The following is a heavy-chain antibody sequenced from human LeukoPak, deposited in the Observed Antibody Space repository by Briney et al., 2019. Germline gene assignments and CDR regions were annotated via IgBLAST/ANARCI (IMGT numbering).Heavy chain of an antibody. CDR1: GYTFTSYG. V-gene: IGHV1-18*01. J-gene: IGHJ4*02. CDR3: ARSSASAGYYQEDDY. Sequence: GASVKVSCKASGYTFTSYGISWVRQAPGQGLEWMGWISAYNGNTNYAQKLQGRVTMTTGTSTSTAYMELRSLRSDDTAVYYCARSSASAGYYQEDDYWGQGTLVTVSS. D-gene: IGHD3-22*01. CDR2: ISAYNGNT.